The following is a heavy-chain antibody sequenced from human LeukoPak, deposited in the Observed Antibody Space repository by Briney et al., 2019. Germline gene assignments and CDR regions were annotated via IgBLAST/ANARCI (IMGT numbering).Heavy chain of an antibody. D-gene: IGHD3-10*01. J-gene: IGHJ5*02. CDR3: ARRELLWFGEPRIGFDP. CDR1: GGSFSGYY. V-gene: IGHV4-34*01. Sequence: TSETLSLTCAVYGGSFSGYYWSWIRQPPGKGLEWIGEINHSGSTNYNPSLKSRVTISVDTSKNQFSLKLSSVTAADTAVYYCARRELLWFGEPRIGFDPWGQGTLVTVSS. CDR2: INHSGST.